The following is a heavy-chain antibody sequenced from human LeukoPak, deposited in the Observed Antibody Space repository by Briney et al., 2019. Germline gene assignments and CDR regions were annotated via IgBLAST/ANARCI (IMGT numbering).Heavy chain of an antibody. Sequence: SETLSLTCAVYGGSFSGYYWSWIRQPPGKGLEWIGSIYYSGSTYYNPSLKTRVTISVDTSKNQFSLKLNSVTAADTAVYYCARHVRPYGSGSSANWFDPWGQGTLVTVSS. V-gene: IGHV4-34*01. J-gene: IGHJ5*02. CDR2: IYYSGST. CDR3: ARHVRPYGSGSSANWFDP. D-gene: IGHD3-10*01. CDR1: GGSFSGYY.